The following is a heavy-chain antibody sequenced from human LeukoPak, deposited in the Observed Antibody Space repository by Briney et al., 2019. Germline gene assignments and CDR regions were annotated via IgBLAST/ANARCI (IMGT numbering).Heavy chain of an antibody. V-gene: IGHV1-69*05. CDR2: IIPIFGTA. CDR3: ARLWDYSSGYNDY. J-gene: IGHJ4*02. D-gene: IGHD3-22*01. CDR1: GGTFSSYA. Sequence: SVKVSCKASGGTFSSYAISWVRQAPGQGLEWMGGIIPIFGTANYAQKFQGRVTITTDESTSTAYMELSSLRSEDTAVYYYARLWDYSSGYNDYWGQGTLVTVSS.